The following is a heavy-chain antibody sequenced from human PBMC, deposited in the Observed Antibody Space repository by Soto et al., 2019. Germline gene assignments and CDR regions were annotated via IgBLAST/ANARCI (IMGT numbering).Heavy chain of an antibody. CDR1: GGTFSSYA. D-gene: IGHD3-22*01. CDR3: ARWDYYDSSNLFDY. CDR2: IIPIFGTA. J-gene: IGHJ4*02. V-gene: IGHV1-69*13. Sequence: SVKVSCKASGGTFSSYAISWVRQAPGQGLEWMGGIIPIFGTANYAQKFQGRVTITADESTSTAYMELSSLRSEDTAVYYCARWDYYDSSNLFDYWGQGTLVTVSS.